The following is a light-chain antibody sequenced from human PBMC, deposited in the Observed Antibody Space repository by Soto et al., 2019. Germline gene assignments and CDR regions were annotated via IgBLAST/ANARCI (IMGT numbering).Light chain of an antibody. CDR2: DAS. V-gene: IGKV3-11*01. CDR1: QSVSSY. CDR3: QQRSNWPT. Sequence: IVLTQSPATLSLSPGERATLSCRASQSVSSYLAWYQQKPGQAPRLLIYDASNRATGIPARFSGSGSGTDFTLTISSLEPEDFAVYYCQQRSNWPTFGHGRRLEIK. J-gene: IGKJ5*01.